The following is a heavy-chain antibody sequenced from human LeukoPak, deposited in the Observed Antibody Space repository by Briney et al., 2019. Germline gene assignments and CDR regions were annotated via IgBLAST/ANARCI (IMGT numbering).Heavy chain of an antibody. CDR1: GFTFSSYE. V-gene: IGHV3-30*18. J-gene: IGHJ6*04. D-gene: IGHD2-2*01. Sequence: GGSLRLSCAASGFTFSSYEMNWVRQAPGKGLEWVAVISYDGSNKYYADSVKGRFTISRDNSKNTLYLQMNSLRAEDTAVYYCAKDQCSSTSCYLFYYGMDVWGKGTTVTVSS. CDR2: ISYDGSNK. CDR3: AKDQCSSTSCYLFYYGMDV.